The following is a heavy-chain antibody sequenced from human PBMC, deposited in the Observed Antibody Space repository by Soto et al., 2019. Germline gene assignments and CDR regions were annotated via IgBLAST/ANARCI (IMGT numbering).Heavy chain of an antibody. CDR2: INTYNGKI. D-gene: IGHD5-12*01. CDR3: AREPAGYKHFDY. V-gene: IGHV1-18*01. CDR1: GYTFTSYG. J-gene: IGHJ4*02. Sequence: QVQLVQSGAEVKKPGASVRVSCEDSGYTFTSYGISWVRQAPGQGLEWMGWINTYNGKINYAQRLQGRVTMTTYTSTGTAYMELRSLRSDDTALYYCAREPAGYKHFDYWRQGTLVTVSS.